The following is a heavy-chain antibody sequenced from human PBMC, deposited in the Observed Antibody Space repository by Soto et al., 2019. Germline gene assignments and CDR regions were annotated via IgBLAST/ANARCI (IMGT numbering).Heavy chain of an antibody. V-gene: IGHV3-7*05. J-gene: IGHJ4*02. CDR3: ARAGSENDY. CDR1: GFTFSNYW. Sequence: EVQLVESGGGLVQPGGSLRLSCAASGFTFSNYWMSWVRQAPGKGLEWVANIKEDGSERNDVDSVTGRLTLSRDNAKNSLYLQLNSLRAEVTAVYYCARAGSENDYWGQGTLVTVSS. D-gene: IGHD3-10*01. CDR2: IKEDGSER.